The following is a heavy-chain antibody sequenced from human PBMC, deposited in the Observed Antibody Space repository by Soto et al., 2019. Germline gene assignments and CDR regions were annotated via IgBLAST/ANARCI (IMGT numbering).Heavy chain of an antibody. CDR3: AKDSDVFPGGWFDP. D-gene: IGHD2-21*01. Sequence: GGSLRLSCAASGFTFSSYAMSWVRQAPGKGLEWVSGISGSGNYTFYADSVKGRFTMSRDNSKNTVYVQMNSLRAEDTAVYYCAKDSDVFPGGWFDPWGQGTLVTVSS. CDR2: ISGSGNYT. J-gene: IGHJ5*02. V-gene: IGHV3-23*01. CDR1: GFTFSSYA.